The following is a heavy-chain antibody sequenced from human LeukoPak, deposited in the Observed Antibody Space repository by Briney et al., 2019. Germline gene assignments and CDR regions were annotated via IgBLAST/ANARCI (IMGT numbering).Heavy chain of an antibody. J-gene: IGHJ4*02. Sequence: PGGSLRLSCAASGFNFNSYWMSWVRQAPGKGLEWVANIKQDGSEKYYVDSVKGQFTISRDNSKNTLYLQMNSLRAEDTAVYYCARVVGSSENYWGQGTLVTVSS. V-gene: IGHV3-7*01. D-gene: IGHD6-25*01. CDR2: IKQDGSEK. CDR1: GFNFNSYW. CDR3: ARVVGSSENY.